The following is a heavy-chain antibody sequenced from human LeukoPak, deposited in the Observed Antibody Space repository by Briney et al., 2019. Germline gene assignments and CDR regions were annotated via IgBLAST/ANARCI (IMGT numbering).Heavy chain of an antibody. J-gene: IGHJ6*02. CDR2: ISSSSSYI. CDR1: GFTFSSYS. Sequence: GGSLRLSCAASGFTFSSYSMNWVRQAPGKGLEWVSSISSSSSYIYYADSVKGRFTISRDNAKNSLYLQMNSLRAEDTAVYYCARAPMEQWLVWPYYYYGMDVWGQGTTVTVSS. D-gene: IGHD6-19*01. CDR3: ARAPMEQWLVWPYYYYGMDV. V-gene: IGHV3-21*01.